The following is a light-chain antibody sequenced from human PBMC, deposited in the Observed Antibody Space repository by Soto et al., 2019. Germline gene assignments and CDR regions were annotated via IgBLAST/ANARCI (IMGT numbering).Light chain of an antibody. V-gene: IGLV1-47*01. Sequence: QSVVTQPPSASGTPGQRVTISCSGSSSNIGSNYVYWYQHLPGTAPKVLIYKNNHRPSGVPDRFSGSKSDTSASLAISGLRSEDEAHYYCAVWDDSLSGVVFGGGPKLTVL. CDR2: KNN. J-gene: IGLJ3*02. CDR3: AVWDDSLSGVV. CDR1: SSNIGSNY.